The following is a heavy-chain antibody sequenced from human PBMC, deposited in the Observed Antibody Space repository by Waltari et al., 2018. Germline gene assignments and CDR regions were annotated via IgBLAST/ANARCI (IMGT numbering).Heavy chain of an antibody. Sequence: QVQLVQSGAEVKKTGASVKVSCKTTGYSFTAYHMHWVRQAPGQGLEWRGRINPNTGETTHAQKFEGRVTMTRDTAMSTAYMELNNLTAADTALYFCASNRDMLGWGQGTMVIVSS. CDR2: INPNTGET. V-gene: IGHV1-2*06. CDR3: ASNRDMLG. D-gene: IGHD2-8*01. CDR1: GYSFTAYH. J-gene: IGHJ3*01.